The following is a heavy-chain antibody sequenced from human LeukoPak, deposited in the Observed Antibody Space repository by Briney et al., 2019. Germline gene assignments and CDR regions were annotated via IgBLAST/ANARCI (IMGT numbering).Heavy chain of an antibody. Sequence: SETLSLTCTVSGGSISSYYWSWIRQPPGKGLEWIGYIYYSGSTNYNPSLKSRVTISVDTSKNQFSLKLSSVTAADTAVYYCARYSGDYNDAFDIWGQGTMVTVSS. CDR1: GGSISSYY. CDR2: IYYSGST. D-gene: IGHD4-17*01. V-gene: IGHV4-59*01. J-gene: IGHJ3*02. CDR3: ARYSGDYNDAFDI.